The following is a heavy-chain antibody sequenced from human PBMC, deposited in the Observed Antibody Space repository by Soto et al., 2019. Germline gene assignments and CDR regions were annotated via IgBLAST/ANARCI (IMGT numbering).Heavy chain of an antibody. J-gene: IGHJ4*02. V-gene: IGHV4-34*01. CDR1: GGSFSGYY. CDR3: ARDKITGHCDY. Sequence: QVQLQQWGAGLLKPSETLSLTCAVYGGSFSGYYWTWIRQPPGTGLEWIGEINHSGSTNYNPALKSRVTISVDTSKNQFSLKLTSVTAADTAVYYCARDKITGHCDYWGQGTLVTVSS. D-gene: IGHD2-8*02. CDR2: INHSGST.